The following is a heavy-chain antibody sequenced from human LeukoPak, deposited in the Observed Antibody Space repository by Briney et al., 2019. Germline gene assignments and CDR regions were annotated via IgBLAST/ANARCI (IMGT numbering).Heavy chain of an antibody. CDR3: ATRSSGSYRYLDY. Sequence: PGGSLTLSCAASGFTVSSYAMSWVRQAPGEGLEWVSAISGSGGSTYYADSVKGRFTISRDNTKNTLYLQMNSLRAEDTAVYYCATRSSGSYRYLDYWGQGTLVTVSS. CDR1: GFTVSSYA. CDR2: ISGSGGST. J-gene: IGHJ4*02. D-gene: IGHD1-26*01. V-gene: IGHV3-23*01.